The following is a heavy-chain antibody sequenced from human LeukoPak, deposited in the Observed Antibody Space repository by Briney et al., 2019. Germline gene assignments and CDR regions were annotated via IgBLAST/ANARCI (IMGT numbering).Heavy chain of an antibody. Sequence: TGGSLRLSCAASGFTVNTHFMSWVRQAPGKGLEWVSVIYHGDRTYYADSVKGRFTISRDNSKSTLYLQMKSLRAEDTAVYYCARDRDDSSVLHYFDYWGQGTQVTVSS. D-gene: IGHD3-22*01. J-gene: IGHJ4*02. CDR1: GFTVNTHF. CDR3: ARDRDDSSVLHYFDY. CDR2: IYHGDRT. V-gene: IGHV3-66*02.